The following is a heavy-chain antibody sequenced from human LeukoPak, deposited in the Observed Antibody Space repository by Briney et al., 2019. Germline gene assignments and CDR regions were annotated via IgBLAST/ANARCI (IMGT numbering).Heavy chain of an antibody. CDR3: AKVKYYYDSSGYYSSYYFDY. CDR1: GLTFSSYA. D-gene: IGHD3-22*01. CDR2: ISGSGGRT. Sequence: QPGGSLRLSCAASGLTFSSYAMSWVRQAPGKGLEWVSGISGSGGRTYYADSVKGRFTISRDNSKNTLYLQMNSLRAEDTAVYYCAKVKYYYDSSGYYSSYYFDYWGQGTLVTVSS. V-gene: IGHV3-23*01. J-gene: IGHJ4*02.